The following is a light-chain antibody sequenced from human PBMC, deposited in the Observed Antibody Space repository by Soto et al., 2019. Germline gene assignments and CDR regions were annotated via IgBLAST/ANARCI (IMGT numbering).Light chain of an antibody. V-gene: IGLV2-14*01. CDR1: SSDVGGYNY. CDR3: SSYTSSSTLGVV. CDR2: EVS. J-gene: IGLJ2*01. Sequence: QSALTQPASVSGSPGQSITISCTGTSSDVGGYNYVSWYQQHPGKAPKLMIYEVSNRPSGVSNRFSGSKSGNTASLTISGLRAEDEAEYYCSSYTSSSTLGVVLGGGTKVTVL.